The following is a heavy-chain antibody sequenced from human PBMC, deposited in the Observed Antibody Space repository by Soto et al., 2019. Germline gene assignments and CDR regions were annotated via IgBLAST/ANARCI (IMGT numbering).Heavy chain of an antibody. CDR3: ARDRGTLKYFDY. V-gene: IGHV3-21*01. CDR2: ISGGSTYI. D-gene: IGHD6-25*01. CDR1: GFNFSAYT. Sequence: EVQLVESGGGLVKPGGSLRLSCAASGFNFSAYTINWIRHVPGRGLEWVSSISGGSTYIFYADSLRGRFTISRDNAKNSVSLQMNSLSADDTAVYYCARDRGTLKYFDYWGQGTLVSVSS. J-gene: IGHJ4*02.